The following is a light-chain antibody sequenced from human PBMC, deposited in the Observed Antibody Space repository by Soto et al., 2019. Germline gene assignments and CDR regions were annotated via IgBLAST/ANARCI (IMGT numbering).Light chain of an antibody. Sequence: SVLTQPAPLSGSPGQSITISFTGTSRDVGSYNLVSWYQQHPGKAPKLMIYEVDKRPSGVSNRFSGSKSGNTASLTISGLQAGDEADYYCCSYAGSNSYVFGTGTKVTVL. CDR3: CSYAGSNSYV. CDR2: EVD. CDR1: SRDVGSYNL. J-gene: IGLJ1*01. V-gene: IGLV2-23*02.